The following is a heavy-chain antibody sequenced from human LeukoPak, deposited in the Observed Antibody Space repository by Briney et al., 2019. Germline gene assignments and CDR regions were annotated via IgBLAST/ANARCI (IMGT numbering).Heavy chain of an antibody. CDR2: IYTSGST. Sequence: SQTLSLTCTVSGGSISSGSYYWSWIRQPAGKGLEWIGRIYTSGSTNYNPSLKSRVTISVDTSKNQFSLKLSSVTAADTAVYYCARGPWKVAGPHGAFDIWRQGTMVTVSS. D-gene: IGHD6-19*01. V-gene: IGHV4-61*02. CDR3: ARGPWKVAGPHGAFDI. CDR1: GGSISSGSYY. J-gene: IGHJ3*02.